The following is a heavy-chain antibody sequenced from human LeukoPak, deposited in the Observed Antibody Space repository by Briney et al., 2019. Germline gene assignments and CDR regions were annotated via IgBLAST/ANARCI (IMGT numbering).Heavy chain of an antibody. V-gene: IGHV1-69*04. Sequence: SVKVSCKASGGTFSSYAISWVRQAPGQGLEWMGRIIPIFGIANYALKFQGRVTITADKSTSTAYMELSSLRSEDTAVYYCARGSVIVGATTFDYWGQGTLVTVSS. CDR1: GGTFSSYA. CDR2: IIPIFGIA. CDR3: ARGSVIVGATTFDY. J-gene: IGHJ4*02. D-gene: IGHD1-26*01.